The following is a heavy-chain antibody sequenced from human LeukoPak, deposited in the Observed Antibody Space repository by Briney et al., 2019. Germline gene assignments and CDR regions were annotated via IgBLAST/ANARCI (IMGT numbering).Heavy chain of an antibody. CDR1: GFTFSSYA. CDR3: AKAALPAANYYYYYMDV. Sequence: GGSLRLSCAASGFTFSSYAMSWVRQAPGKGLEWVSAISGSGGSTYYADSVNGRFTISRDNSKNTLYLQMNSLRAEDTAVYYCAKAALPAANYYYYYMDVWGKGTTVTVSS. CDR2: ISGSGGST. J-gene: IGHJ6*03. V-gene: IGHV3-23*01. D-gene: IGHD2-2*01.